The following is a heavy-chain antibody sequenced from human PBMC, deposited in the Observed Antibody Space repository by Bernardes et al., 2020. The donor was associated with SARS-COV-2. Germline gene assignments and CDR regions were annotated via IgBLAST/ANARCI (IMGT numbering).Heavy chain of an antibody. J-gene: IGHJ6*02. D-gene: IGHD3-16*01. Sequence: GGSLRLSCAASEFTFNDYAMLWVRQAPGKGLEWVSVISSSGNKTFYADSVKGRFTISRDNSRNTLYLQMNSLRENDTAIYFCAKEKSRREKFGMDVWGQGTTVTVSS. CDR2: ISSSGNKT. V-gene: IGHV3-30*18. CDR1: EFTFNDYA. CDR3: AKEKSRREKFGMDV.